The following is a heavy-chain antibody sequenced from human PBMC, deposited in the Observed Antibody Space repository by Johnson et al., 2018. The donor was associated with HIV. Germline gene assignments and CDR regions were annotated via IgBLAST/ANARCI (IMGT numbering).Heavy chain of an antibody. CDR2: ISYDGSNK. V-gene: IGHV3-30-3*01. D-gene: IGHD1-14*01. CDR3: ARDDRPDGFDI. Sequence: QVQLVESGGGVVQPGRSLRLSCAASGFTFSSYAMHWVRQAPGKGLEWVAVISYDGSNKYYADSVKGRFTISRDNSKNTLYLQMNSLRVEDTAVYYCARDDRPDGFDIWGQGTMVTVSS. CDR1: GFTFSSYA. J-gene: IGHJ3*02.